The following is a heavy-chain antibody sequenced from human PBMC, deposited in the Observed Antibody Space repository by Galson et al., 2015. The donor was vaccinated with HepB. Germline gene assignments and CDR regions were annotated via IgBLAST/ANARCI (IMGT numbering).Heavy chain of an antibody. Sequence: LSLTCTVSGGSISSGNYYWSWIRQPAGEGLEWIGRIYSSGTTNYNPSLKSRVTMSVDTSNNQFSLRLSSVTAADTAVYYCARGRGGYYFDTSGYYRENDAFDIWGQGTMVTVSS. CDR2: IYSSGTT. CDR3: ARGRGGYYFDTSGYYRENDAFDI. CDR1: GGSISSGNYY. D-gene: IGHD3-22*01. V-gene: IGHV4-61*02. J-gene: IGHJ3*02.